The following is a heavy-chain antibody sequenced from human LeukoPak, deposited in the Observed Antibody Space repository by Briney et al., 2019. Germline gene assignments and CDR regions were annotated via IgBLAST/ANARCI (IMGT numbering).Heavy chain of an antibody. J-gene: IGHJ4*02. Sequence: PSETLSLTCTVSGGSISSSSYYWGWIRQPPGKGLEWIGSIYYSGSTYYNPSLKSRVTISVDTSKNQFSLKLNSVTAADTAVYYCARVGFMTLDYWGQGTLVTVSS. CDR2: IYYSGST. CDR3: ARVGFMTLDY. CDR1: GGSISSSSYY. D-gene: IGHD3-16*01. V-gene: IGHV4-39*01.